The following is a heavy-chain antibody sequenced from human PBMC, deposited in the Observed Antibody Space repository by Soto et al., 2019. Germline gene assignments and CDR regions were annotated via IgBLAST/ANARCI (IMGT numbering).Heavy chain of an antibody. Sequence: LRLSCAASGFTFDDYAMHWVRQAPGKGLEWVSSISWNSGSIGYADSVKGRFTISRDNARNSLYLEMNSLRIEDTALYYCAKDKAPGGSSGGGYFAYWGQGTLVTVSS. J-gene: IGHJ4*02. CDR3: AKDKAPGGSSGGGYFAY. D-gene: IGHD2-15*01. V-gene: IGHV3-9*01. CDR1: GFTFDDYA. CDR2: ISWNSGSI.